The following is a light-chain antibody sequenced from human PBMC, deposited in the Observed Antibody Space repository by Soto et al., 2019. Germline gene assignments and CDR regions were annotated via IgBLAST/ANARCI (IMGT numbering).Light chain of an antibody. V-gene: IGLV2-8*01. J-gene: IGLJ2*01. CDR1: SSDVGGYNY. CDR2: DVS. Sequence: QSALTQPPSASGSPGQSVTISCTGTSSDVGGYNYVSWYQQHPGNAQHLMIYDVSKRPSGVPDRFSGSKSGKTASLTVSGLQAEDEADYYGSSYAGSNNVVFGGGTKLTVL. CDR3: SSYAGSNNVV.